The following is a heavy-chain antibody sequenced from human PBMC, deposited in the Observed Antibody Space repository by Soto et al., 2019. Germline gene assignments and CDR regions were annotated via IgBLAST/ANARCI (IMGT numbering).Heavy chain of an antibody. CDR2: INTYNGNT. J-gene: IGHJ5*02. CDR1: GYTFTNYG. Sequence: QVQLVQSGAEVKKPGASVKVSCKASGYTFTNYGISWVRQAPGQGLEWMGWINTYNGNTNHAQKLQGRVTMTTDTATSTAYMELGSLRSDDTAVYYCARGVGSGTYYNQYNWFDPWGQGTLVTVSS. CDR3: ARGVGSGTYYNQYNWFDP. D-gene: IGHD3-10*01. V-gene: IGHV1-18*01.